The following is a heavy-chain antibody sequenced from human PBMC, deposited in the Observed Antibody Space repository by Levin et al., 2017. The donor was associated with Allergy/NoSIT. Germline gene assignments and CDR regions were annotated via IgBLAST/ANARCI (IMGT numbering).Heavy chain of an antibody. D-gene: IGHD2-2*01. CDR1: GYTFTSYG. CDR3: ARSCSSTSCSKDDY. Sequence: ASVKVSCKASGYTFTSYGISWVRQAPGQGLEWMGWISAYNGNTNYAQKLQGRVTMTTDTSTSTAYMELRSLRSDDTAVYYCARSCSSTSCSKDDYWGQGTLVTVSS. V-gene: IGHV1-18*01. CDR2: ISAYNGNT. J-gene: IGHJ4*02.